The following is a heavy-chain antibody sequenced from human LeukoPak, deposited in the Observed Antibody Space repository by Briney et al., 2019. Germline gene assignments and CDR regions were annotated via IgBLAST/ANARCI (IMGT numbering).Heavy chain of an antibody. CDR1: SGSTNSFY. D-gene: IGHD3-10*01. V-gene: IGHV4-59*01. CDR3: ARLARLSLIRGVTGYHSLDV. J-gene: IGHJ6*04. Sequence: SETLSLTCTVSSGSTNSFYWSWIRQPPGGGLEWIGYIYYSGTTNYNPSLKSRVTILIDTSKNQFSLKLSSVTAADTAVYYCARLARLSLIRGVTGYHSLDVWGKGTKVTVSS. CDR2: IYYSGTT.